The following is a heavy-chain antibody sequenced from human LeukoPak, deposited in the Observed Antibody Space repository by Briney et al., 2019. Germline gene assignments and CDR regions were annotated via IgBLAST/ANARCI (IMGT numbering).Heavy chain of an antibody. D-gene: IGHD6-13*01. J-gene: IGHJ3*02. Sequence: SVKVSCKASGGTFSSYAISWVRQAPGQGLEWMGGIITIFGTANHAQNFQGIVTIATDESTSTAYMELSSLRSENTAVYYCARDLGSEAAADNVGVAFDIWGQGTMVTVSS. CDR2: IITIFGTA. CDR1: GGTFSSYA. V-gene: IGHV1-69*05. CDR3: ARDLGSEAAADNVGVAFDI.